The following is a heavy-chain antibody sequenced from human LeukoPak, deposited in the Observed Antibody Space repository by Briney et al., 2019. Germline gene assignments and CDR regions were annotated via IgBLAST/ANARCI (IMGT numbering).Heavy chain of an antibody. CDR2: IYTGGST. CDR1: GGTISSYY. V-gene: IGHV4-4*09. CDR3: ARSGIAAARGFGFDP. Sequence: SETLCLSCTASGGTISSYYWNWIRQPPGKGLEWIWVIYTGGSTNYNPSLKGRFTISIDTSKNTLFLQLNTVTAADTAVYYCARSGIAAARGFGFDPWGQGTLVTVS. J-gene: IGHJ5*02. D-gene: IGHD6-13*01.